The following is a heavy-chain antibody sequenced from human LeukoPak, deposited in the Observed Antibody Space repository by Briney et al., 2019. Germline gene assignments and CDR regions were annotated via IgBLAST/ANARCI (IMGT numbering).Heavy chain of an antibody. D-gene: IGHD3-9*01. CDR3: AKDGYDILTGYSFDY. J-gene: IGHJ4*02. Sequence: GGSLRLSCAASGFTFSSYAMSWVRQAPGKGLEWVSAISGSGGSTYYADSVKGRFTISRDNSKNTLYLQMSSLRAEDTAVYYCAKDGYDILTGYSFDYWGQGTLVTVSS. CDR2: ISGSGGST. V-gene: IGHV3-23*01. CDR1: GFTFSSYA.